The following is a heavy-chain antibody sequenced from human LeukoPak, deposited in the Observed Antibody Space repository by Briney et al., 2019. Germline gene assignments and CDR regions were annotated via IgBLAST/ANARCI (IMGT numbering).Heavy chain of an antibody. J-gene: IGHJ5*02. Sequence: ASVKVSCKASGGTFSSYAISWVRQAPGQGLEWMGWISAYNGNTNYAQKLQGRVTMTTDTSTSTAYMELRSLRSDDTAVYYCARGAGSYDFWSGYYHHWFDPWGQGTLVTVSS. V-gene: IGHV1-18*01. CDR2: ISAYNGNT. CDR3: ARGAGSYDFWSGYYHHWFDP. D-gene: IGHD3-3*01. CDR1: GGTFSSYA.